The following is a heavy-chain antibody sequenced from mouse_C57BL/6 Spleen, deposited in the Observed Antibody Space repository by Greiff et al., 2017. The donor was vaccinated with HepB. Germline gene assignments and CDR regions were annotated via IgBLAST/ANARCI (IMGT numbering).Heavy chain of an antibody. CDR1: GYAFSSYW. V-gene: IGHV1-80*01. CDR3: AREGIGDYDDRFAY. J-gene: IGHJ3*01. Sequence: VQLQQSGAELVKPGASVKISCKASGYAFSSYWMNWVKQRPGKGLEWIGQIYPGDGDTNYNGKFKGKATLTADKSSSTAYMQLSSLTSEDSAVYFCAREGIGDYDDRFAYWGQGTLVTVSA. CDR2: IYPGDGDT. D-gene: IGHD2-4*01.